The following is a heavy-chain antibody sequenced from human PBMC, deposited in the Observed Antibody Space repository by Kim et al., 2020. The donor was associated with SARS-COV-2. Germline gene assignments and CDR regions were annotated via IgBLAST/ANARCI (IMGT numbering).Heavy chain of an antibody. D-gene: IGHD3-9*01. Sequence: AASVKGRFTISRDNAKNTLYLQMNSLRAEDTAVYYCAKDRRYDILTGYDYWGQGTLVTVSS. CDR3: AKDRRYDILTGYDY. J-gene: IGHJ4*02. V-gene: IGHV3-23*01.